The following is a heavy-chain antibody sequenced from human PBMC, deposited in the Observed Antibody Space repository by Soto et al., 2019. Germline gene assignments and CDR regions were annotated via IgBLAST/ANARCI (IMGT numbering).Heavy chain of an antibody. CDR1: GYTFTSYD. CDR2: MNPNSGNT. Sequence: QVQLVQSGAEVKKPGASVKVPCKASGYTFTSYDSNWVRQATGQGLEWMGWMNPNSGNTGYAQKFQGRVTMTRNTSISTAYMELSSPTSEDTAVYYCSREVNFYGLDVWGQETTVTVSS. CDR3: SREVNFYGLDV. V-gene: IGHV1-8*01. J-gene: IGHJ6*02.